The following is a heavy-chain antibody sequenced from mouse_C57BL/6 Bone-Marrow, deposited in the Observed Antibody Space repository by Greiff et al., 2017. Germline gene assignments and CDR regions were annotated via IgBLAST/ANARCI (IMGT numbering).Heavy chain of an antibody. CDR1: GYTFTSYW. CDR2: IDPSDSYT. Sequence: QVQLKQPGAELVMPGASVKLSCKASGYTFTSYWMHWVKQRPGQGLEWIGEIDPSDSYTNYNQKFKGKSTLTVEKSSSTAYMQLSRLTSEDSAVYYCAREGSSHWFAYWGQGTLVTVSA. CDR3: AREGSSHWFAY. D-gene: IGHD1-1*01. J-gene: IGHJ3*01. V-gene: IGHV1-69*01.